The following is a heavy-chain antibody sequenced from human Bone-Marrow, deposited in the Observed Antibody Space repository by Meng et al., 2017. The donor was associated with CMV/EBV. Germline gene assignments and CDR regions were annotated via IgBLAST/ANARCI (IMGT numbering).Heavy chain of an antibody. J-gene: IGHJ6*02. V-gene: IGHV4-34*01. D-gene: IGHD3-10*01. CDR1: GGSFSGYY. CDR3: ARTAWFGELYYYYGFDI. CDR2: INHSGST. Sequence: LSCAVYGGSFSGYYWSWIRQPPGKGLEWIGEINHSGSTNYNPSLKSRVTISVDTSKNQFSLKLTSVTAADTAVYYCARTAWFGELYYYYGFDIWGQGTTVTVSS.